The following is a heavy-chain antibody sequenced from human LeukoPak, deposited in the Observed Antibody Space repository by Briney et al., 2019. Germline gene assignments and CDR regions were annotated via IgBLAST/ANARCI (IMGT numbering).Heavy chain of an antibody. CDR2: ISSSGSTI. D-gene: IGHD4-17*01. V-gene: IGHV3-48*03. CDR3: ARVLIDYGDYEGY. Sequence: GGSLRLSCAAPGFTFSSFAMNWVRQAPGKGLEWVSYISSSGSTIYYADSVKGRFTISRDNAKNSLYLQMNSLRAEDTAVYYCARVLIDYGDYEGYWGQGTLVTVSS. CDR1: GFTFSSFA. J-gene: IGHJ4*02.